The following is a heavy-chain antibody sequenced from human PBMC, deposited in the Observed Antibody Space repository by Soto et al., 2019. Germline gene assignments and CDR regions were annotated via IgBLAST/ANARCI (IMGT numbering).Heavy chain of an antibody. CDR3: TTVAVEVSAWRWGYSSGWYSEYFQH. J-gene: IGHJ1*01. CDR2: IKSKTDGGTT. Sequence: EVQLVESGGGLVEPGGSLRLSCAASGFTFSNAWMSWVRQAPRKGLEWVGRIKSKTDGGTTDYAAPVKGRFTISRDDSKNTLYLQMNSLKTEDTAVYYCTTVAVEVSAWRWGYSSGWYSEYFQHWGQGTLVTVSS. CDR1: GFTFSNAW. V-gene: IGHV3-15*01. D-gene: IGHD6-19*01.